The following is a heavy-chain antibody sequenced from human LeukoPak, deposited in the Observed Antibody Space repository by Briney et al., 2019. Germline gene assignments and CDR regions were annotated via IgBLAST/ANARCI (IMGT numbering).Heavy chain of an antibody. CDR3: ARDSEKCSGFSFDI. CDR2: INQDGYEK. J-gene: IGHJ3*02. D-gene: IGHD2-15*01. V-gene: IGHV3-7*01. Sequence: PGGSLRLSCAASAFTCSNHWMSWVRQAPGKGLEWVVNINQDGYEKYYVDSVKGRFTLSRDNAKNSLYLQMNSLRAEDTALYYCARDSEKCSGFSFDIWGQGTVVTVSS. CDR1: AFTCSNHW.